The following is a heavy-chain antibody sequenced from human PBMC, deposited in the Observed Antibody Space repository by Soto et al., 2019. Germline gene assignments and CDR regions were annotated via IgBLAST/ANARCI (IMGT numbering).Heavy chain of an antibody. V-gene: IGHV3-9*01. D-gene: IGHD6-13*01. CDR2: ISWNSGSI. Sequence: SLRLSCAASGFTFDDYAMHWVRQAPGKGLEWVSGISWNSGSIGYADSVKGRFTISRDNAKNSLYLQMNSLRAEDTALYYCAKGYEQLVLGWFDPWGQGTLVTVSS. CDR3: AKGYEQLVLGWFDP. J-gene: IGHJ5*02. CDR1: GFTFDDYA.